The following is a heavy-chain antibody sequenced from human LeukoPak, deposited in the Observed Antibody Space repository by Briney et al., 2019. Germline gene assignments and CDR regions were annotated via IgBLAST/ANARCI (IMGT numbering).Heavy chain of an antibody. CDR2: ISYDGSNK. V-gene: IGHV3-30-3*01. CDR3: ARDASPWELLPSDAFDI. J-gene: IGHJ3*02. D-gene: IGHD1-26*01. CDR1: GFTFSSYA. Sequence: GGSLRLSCAASGFTFSSYAMHWVRQAPGKGLEGVAVISYDGSNKYYADSVKGRFTISRDNSKNTLYLQMNSLRAEDTAVYYCARDASPWELLPSDAFDIWGQGTMVTVSS.